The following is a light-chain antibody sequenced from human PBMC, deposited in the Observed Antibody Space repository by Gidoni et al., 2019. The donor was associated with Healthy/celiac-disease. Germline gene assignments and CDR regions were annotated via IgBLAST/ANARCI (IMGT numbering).Light chain of an antibody. CDR2: CAS. CDR1: PSVLYSSNNKNY. J-gene: IGKJ2*01. CDR3: QQYYNTQYT. Sequence: DIVMTQSPDSLAVSLGERATINCKSSPSVLYSSNNKNYLAWYQQKPGQPPKLLIYCASTRESGVPDRFSGSGSGTDFTLTISSLQAEDVAVYYCQQYYNTQYTFGQGTKLEIK. V-gene: IGKV4-1*01.